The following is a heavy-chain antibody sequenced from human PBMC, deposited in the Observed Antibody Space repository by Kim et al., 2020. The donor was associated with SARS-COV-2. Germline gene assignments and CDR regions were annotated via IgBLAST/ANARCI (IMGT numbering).Heavy chain of an antibody. CDR2: IYPGDSDT. CDR3: ARQEELQWAGFDP. V-gene: IGHV5-51*01. J-gene: IGHJ5*02. CDR1: GYSFTSYW. Sequence: GESLKISCKGSGYSFTSYWIGWVRQMPGKGLEWMGIIYPGDSDTRYSPSFQGQVTISADKSISTAYLQWSSLKASDTAMYYCARQEELQWAGFDPWGQGTLVTVSS. D-gene: IGHD1-26*01.